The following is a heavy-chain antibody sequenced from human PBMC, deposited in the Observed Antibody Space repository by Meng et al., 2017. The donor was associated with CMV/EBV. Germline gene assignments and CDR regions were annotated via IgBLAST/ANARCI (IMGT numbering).Heavy chain of an antibody. CDR2: ISSSSSYI. Sequence: GGSLRLSCAASGFTFSSYSMNWVRQAPGKGLEWVSSISSSSSYIYYADSVKGRFTISRDNAKNSLYLQMNSLRAEDTAVYYCARPIYSGSYWGFDYSMDVWGQGTTVTVSS. J-gene: IGHJ6*02. V-gene: IGHV3-21*01. CDR3: ARPIYSGSYWGFDYSMDV. CDR1: GFTFSSYS. D-gene: IGHD1-26*01.